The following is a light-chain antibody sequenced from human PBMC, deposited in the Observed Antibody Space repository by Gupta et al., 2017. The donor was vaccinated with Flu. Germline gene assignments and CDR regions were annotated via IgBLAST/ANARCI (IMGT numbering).Light chain of an antibody. CDR3: SSYTSSSTRV. CDR2: EVS. V-gene: IGLV2-14*01. CDR1: SSDVGCYNY. J-gene: IGLJ1*01. Sequence: QSALTPPPPGSGSPGPSITISCTGTSSDVGCYNYVSWYQQHPGKAPKLMIYEVSTRPSGVSNRFSGSKSDNTASLTISVHPAEDEADYYCSSYTSSSTRVFGTGTKVTVL.